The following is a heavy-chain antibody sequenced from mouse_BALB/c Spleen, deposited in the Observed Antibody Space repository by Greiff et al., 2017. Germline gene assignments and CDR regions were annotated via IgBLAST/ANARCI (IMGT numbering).Heavy chain of an antibody. D-gene: IGHD2-4*01. CDR2: IYPGNVNT. Sequence: QVQLQQSGPELVKPGASVRISCKASGYTFTSYYIHWVKQRPGQGLEWIGWIYPGNVNTKYNEKFKGKATLTADKSSSTAYMELRSLTSEDSAVYYCARSVITGWFAYWGQGTLVTVSA. CDR1: GYTFTSYY. CDR3: ARSVITGWFAY. J-gene: IGHJ3*01. V-gene: IGHV1S56*01.